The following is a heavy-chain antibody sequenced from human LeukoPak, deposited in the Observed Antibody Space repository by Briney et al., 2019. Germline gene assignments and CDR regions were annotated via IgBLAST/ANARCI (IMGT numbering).Heavy chain of an antibody. CDR3: ARVSVDTAMVGY. CDR1: GGSISSGDYY. V-gene: IGHV4-30-4*01. Sequence: SQTLSLTCTVSGGSISSGDYYWSWIRQPPGKGLEWIGYIYYSGSTYYNPSLKSRVTISVDTSKNQFSLKLSSVTAADTAVYYCARVSVDTAMVGYWGQGTLVTVSS. J-gene: IGHJ4*02. D-gene: IGHD5-18*01. CDR2: IYYSGST.